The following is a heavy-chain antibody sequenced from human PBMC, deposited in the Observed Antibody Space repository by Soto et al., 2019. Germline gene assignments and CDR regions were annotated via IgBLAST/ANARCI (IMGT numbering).Heavy chain of an antibody. D-gene: IGHD4-4*01. CDR2: IYYSGST. Sequence: SETLSLTCTVSGGSINSGGYYWNWIRQHPGKGLEWIGYIYYSGSTYYNPSLKSRVTISVDRSKNRFSLNLNSVTAADTAVYYCARGMTTVTTLDYWGQGALVTVSS. J-gene: IGHJ4*02. V-gene: IGHV4-31*03. CDR3: ARGMTTVTTLDY. CDR1: GGSINSGGYY.